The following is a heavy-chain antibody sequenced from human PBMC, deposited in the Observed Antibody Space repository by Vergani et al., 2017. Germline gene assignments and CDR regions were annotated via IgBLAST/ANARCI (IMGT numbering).Heavy chain of an antibody. D-gene: IGHD5-18*01. CDR2: IKSKTDGGTT. V-gene: IGHV3-15*01. CDR3: TTDPXIQLWYWGRGTTADHYY. Sequence: EVQLLESGGGLVQPGGPIRLSCAASGFTFSNAWMNWVRQAPGKGLEWVGRIKSKTDGGTTDYAAPVKGRFTISRDDSKSTLYLPMNSPKTEDTAVYYCTTDPXIQLWYWGRGTTADHYYWGQGTLVTVSS. J-gene: IGHJ4*02. CDR1: GFTFSNAW.